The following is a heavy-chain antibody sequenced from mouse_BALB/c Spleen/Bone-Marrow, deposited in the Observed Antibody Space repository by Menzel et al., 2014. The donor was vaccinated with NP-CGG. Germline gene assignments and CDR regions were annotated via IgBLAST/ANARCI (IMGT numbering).Heavy chain of an antibody. J-gene: IGHJ2*01. CDR2: ISSGSSTI. V-gene: IGHV5-17*02. CDR1: GFTFXSFG. D-gene: IGHD2-2*01. Sequence: EVKLEESGGGLVQPGGSRKLSCAASGFTFXSFGMHWVRQAPEKGLEWVAYISSGSSTIYYADTVKGRFTISRDNPKNTLFLQRASLRSEDTAMYYCARASYGYDRQAYFFDYWGQGTTLTVSS. CDR3: ARASYGYDRQAYFFDY.